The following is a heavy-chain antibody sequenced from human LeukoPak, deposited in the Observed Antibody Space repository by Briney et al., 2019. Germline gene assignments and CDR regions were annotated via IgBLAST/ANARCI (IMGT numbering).Heavy chain of an antibody. D-gene: IGHD1-7*01. Sequence: PGGSLRLSCAASGFTFSTYAMSWVRQAPGKGLEWVSAISGSGGSTYYADSVKGRFTISRDNSKNTLYVQMNSLRAEDTAVYYCARDWGNWNYDYWGQGTLVTVSS. CDR3: ARDWGNWNYDY. CDR2: ISGSGGST. CDR1: GFTFSTYA. V-gene: IGHV3-23*01. J-gene: IGHJ4*02.